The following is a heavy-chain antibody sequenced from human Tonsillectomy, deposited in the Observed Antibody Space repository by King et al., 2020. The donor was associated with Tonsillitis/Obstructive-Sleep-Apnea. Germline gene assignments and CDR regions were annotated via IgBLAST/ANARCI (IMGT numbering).Heavy chain of an antibody. V-gene: IGHV3-21*01. D-gene: IGHD3-22*01. Sequence: VQLVESGGGLVKPGGSLRLSCAASGFTFSSYSMNWVRQAPGKGLEWVSTISSSSSYIYYADSVKGRFTISRDNAKNSLYLQMNSLRAEDTAVYYCARGQGRGFYDCSGYYGYWGQGTLVTVSS. CDR2: ISSSSSYI. J-gene: IGHJ4*02. CDR3: ARGQGRGFYDCSGYYGY. CDR1: GFTFSSYS.